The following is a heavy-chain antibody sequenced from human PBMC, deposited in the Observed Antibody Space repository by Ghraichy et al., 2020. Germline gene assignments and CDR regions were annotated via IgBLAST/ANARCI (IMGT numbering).Heavy chain of an antibody. J-gene: IGHJ6*03. V-gene: IGHV3-48*03. Sequence: GGSLRLSCAASGFTFSSFEINWVRQAPGKGLEWVSYISSSGGTIYYADSVKGRFTISRDNAKKSLYLQMSSLRAEDTAVYYCARVSYSAPPYYYYYYMDVWGKGTTVTVSS. CDR2: ISSSGGTI. CDR1: GFTFSSFE. CDR3: ARVSYSAPPYYYYYYMDV. D-gene: IGHD4-11*01.